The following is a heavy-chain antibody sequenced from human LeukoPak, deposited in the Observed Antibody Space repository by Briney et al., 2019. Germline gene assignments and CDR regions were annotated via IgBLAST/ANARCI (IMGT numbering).Heavy chain of an antibody. CDR1: GSTFSSSA. CDR2: IDGSAGAT. V-gene: IGHV3-23*01. Sequence: GGSLRLSCAASGSTFSSSAMNWVRQAPGKGPEWVSSIDGSAGATYYADSVKGRFTISRDNSKNTLYLHMNSLRAEDTAVYYCAKDYDYVWGTYRSSFDYWGQGTLVTVSS. CDR3: AKDYDYVWGTYRSSFDY. J-gene: IGHJ4*02. D-gene: IGHD3-16*02.